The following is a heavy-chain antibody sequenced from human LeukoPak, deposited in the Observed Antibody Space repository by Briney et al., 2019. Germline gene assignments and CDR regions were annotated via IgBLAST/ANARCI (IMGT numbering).Heavy chain of an antibody. V-gene: IGHV3-64D*06. D-gene: IGHD3-22*01. J-gene: IGHJ4*02. Sequence: GGSLRLSCSASGFTFSSYAMHWVRQAPGKGLEYVSAISSNGGSTYYADSVKCRFTISRDNSKNTLYLQMSGLRAEDTAVYYCVKDLHYYDSSGYYWDYYFDYWGQGTLVTVSS. CDR2: ISSNGGST. CDR1: GFTFSSYA. CDR3: VKDLHYYDSSGYYWDYYFDY.